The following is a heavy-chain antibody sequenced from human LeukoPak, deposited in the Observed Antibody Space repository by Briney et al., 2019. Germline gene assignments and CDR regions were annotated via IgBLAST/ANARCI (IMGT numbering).Heavy chain of an antibody. CDR3: AKDISKRGLAIADH. J-gene: IGHJ5*02. Sequence: GGSLRLSCVASGFTFNDYNMHWVRQPPGKGLEWVSLLSWDGGSRYYADSVRGRFTISKDNSKNSLYLQMNSLTTEDTALYYCAKDISKRGLAIADHWGQGTLLTVSS. V-gene: IGHV3-43*01. CDR1: GFTFNDYN. D-gene: IGHD3-3*02. CDR2: LSWDGGSR.